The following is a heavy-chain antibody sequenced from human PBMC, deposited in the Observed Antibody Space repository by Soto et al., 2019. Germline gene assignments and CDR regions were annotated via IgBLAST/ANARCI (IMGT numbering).Heavy chain of an antibody. V-gene: IGHV4-59*01. CDR1: GGSISSYY. CDR2: IYYSGST. CDR3: AKDQMIVVVIRTFDAFDI. D-gene: IGHD3-22*01. Sequence: SETLSLTCTVSGGSISSYYWSWIRQPPGKGLEWIGYIYYSGSTNYNPSLKSRVTISVDTSKNQFSLKLSSVTAADTAVYYCAKDQMIVVVIRTFDAFDIWGQGTMVTVSS. J-gene: IGHJ3*02.